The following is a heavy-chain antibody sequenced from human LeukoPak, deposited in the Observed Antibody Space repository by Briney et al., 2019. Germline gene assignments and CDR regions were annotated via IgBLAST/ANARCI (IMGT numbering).Heavy chain of an antibody. V-gene: IGHV3-21*01. Sequence: GGSLRLSCAASGFTFSSYSMNWVRQAPGKGLEWVSSISSSGRYTYYSDSVKRRFTISRDNAKNSLYLQMNSLRAEDTAVYYCAKDRCSNGIGCYYYYMDVWGKGTTVTISS. CDR3: AKDRCSNGIGCYYYYMDV. CDR1: GFTFSSYS. D-gene: IGHD2-8*01. J-gene: IGHJ6*03. CDR2: ISSSGRYT.